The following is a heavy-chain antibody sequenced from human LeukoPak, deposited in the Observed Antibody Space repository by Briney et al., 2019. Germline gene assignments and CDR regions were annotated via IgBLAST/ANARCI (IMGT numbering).Heavy chain of an antibody. J-gene: IGHJ4*02. D-gene: IGHD6-19*01. Sequence: PGGSLRLSCAASGFTFSSYWMSWVRQAPGKGLEWVANIKQDGSEKYYVDSVKGRFTISRDNAKNSLYLQMNSLRAEDTAVYYCATEGGYSSGWYDYWGQGTLVTVSS. V-gene: IGHV3-7*03. CDR3: ATEGGYSSGWYDY. CDR2: IKQDGSEK. CDR1: GFTFSSYW.